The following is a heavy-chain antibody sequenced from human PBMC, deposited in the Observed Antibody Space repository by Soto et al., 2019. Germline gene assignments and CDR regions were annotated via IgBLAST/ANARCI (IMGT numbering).Heavy chain of an antibody. D-gene: IGHD6-19*01. CDR2: SYYSGST. Sequence: QLQLQESGPGLVKPSETLSLTCTVSGGSISSSSYYWGWIRQPPGKGLEWIGSSYYSGSTYYNPALQSRVTVSVDTSKNQFSLKLSSVTAADTAVYYCARGYSSGWYPFDYWGQGTLVTVSS. CDR3: ARGYSSGWYPFDY. V-gene: IGHV4-39*01. J-gene: IGHJ4*02. CDR1: GGSISSSSYY.